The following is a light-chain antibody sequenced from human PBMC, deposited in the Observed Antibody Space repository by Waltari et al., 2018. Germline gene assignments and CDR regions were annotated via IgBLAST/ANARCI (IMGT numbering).Light chain of an antibody. Sequence: SSEPTQDPAVSVALGQTVSITCKGDSLSRYYASWYQQRPGQAPILILYGQDNRPSGIPDRFSGSTSGNTASLTITGAQAEDEADYYCLSRDTTSTRVFGGGTRLTV. CDR2: GQD. CDR1: SLSRYY. J-gene: IGLJ3*02. CDR3: LSRDTTSTRV. V-gene: IGLV3-19*01.